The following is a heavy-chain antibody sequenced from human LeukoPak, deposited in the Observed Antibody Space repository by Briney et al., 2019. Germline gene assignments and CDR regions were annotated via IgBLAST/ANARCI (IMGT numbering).Heavy chain of an antibody. J-gene: IGHJ5*02. V-gene: IGHV1-8*03. CDR2: MNPNSGNT. CDR1: GYTFTSYD. CDR3: ARTPRVVPAAIWFDP. D-gene: IGHD2-2*01. Sequence: ASVKVSCKASGYTFTSYDINWVRQATGQGLEWMGWMNPNSGNTGYAQKFQDRVTITRNTSISTAYMELSSLRSEDTAVYYCARTPRVVPAAIWFDPWGQGTLVTVSS.